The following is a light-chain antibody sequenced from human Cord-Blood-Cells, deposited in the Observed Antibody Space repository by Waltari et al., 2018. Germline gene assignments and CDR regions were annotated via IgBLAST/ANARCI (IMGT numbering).Light chain of an antibody. V-gene: IGKV1-39*01. J-gene: IGKJ1*01. CDR2: AAS. CDR3: QQSYSTHTWT. CDR1: QSISSY. Sequence: DIQLTQSPSSLSASVGDRVTITGRESQSISSYLNWYQQKPGKAPKLLIYAASSLQSVVPSRFSGSGSGTDFTLTISSLQPEDFATYYCQQSYSTHTWTFGQGTKVEIK.